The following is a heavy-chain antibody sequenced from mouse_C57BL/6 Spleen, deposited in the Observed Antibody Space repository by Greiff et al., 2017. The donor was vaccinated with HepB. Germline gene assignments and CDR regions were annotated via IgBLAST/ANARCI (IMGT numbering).Heavy chain of an antibody. D-gene: IGHD1-1*01. CDR1: GYTFTDYE. CDR3: TRSRDYSSSPYYAMDY. V-gene: IGHV1-15*01. J-gene: IGHJ4*01. Sequence: QVQLKQSGAELVRPGASVTLSCKASGYTFTDYEMHWVKQTPVHGLEWIGAIDPETGGTAYNQKFKGKAILTADKSSSTAYMELRSLTSEDSAVYYCTRSRDYSSSPYYAMDYWGQGTSVTVSS. CDR2: IDPETGGT.